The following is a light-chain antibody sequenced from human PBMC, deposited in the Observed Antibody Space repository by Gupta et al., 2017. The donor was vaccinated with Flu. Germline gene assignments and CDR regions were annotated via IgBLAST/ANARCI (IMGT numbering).Light chain of an antibody. Sequence: DIQMTQSPSTLSASVGDRVTITCRASQSISSWLAWYQQKPGKAPKLLIYKASSLESGVPSRFSGSGSGTAFTLTISSMQPDNLAAYYCQQDEDYPLTFGGGTKVEIK. CDR3: QQDEDYPLT. CDR1: QSISSW. V-gene: IGKV1-5*03. J-gene: IGKJ4*01. CDR2: KAS.